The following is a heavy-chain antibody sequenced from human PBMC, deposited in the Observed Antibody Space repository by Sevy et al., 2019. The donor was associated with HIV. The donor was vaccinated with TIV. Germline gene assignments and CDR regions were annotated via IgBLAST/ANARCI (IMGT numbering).Heavy chain of an antibody. CDR3: ARGRDYYNVLDV. V-gene: IGHV4-59*01. J-gene: IGHJ6*02. CDR1: SGSISTYY. CDR2: IYYSGST. Sequence: SETPSLTCTVSSGSISTYYWSWIRQPPGKGLEWIGYIYYSGSTNYNPSLKSRVTISVDMSNNQFSLRLNSVTAADTAVYYCARGRDYYNVLDVWGQGTTVTVSS.